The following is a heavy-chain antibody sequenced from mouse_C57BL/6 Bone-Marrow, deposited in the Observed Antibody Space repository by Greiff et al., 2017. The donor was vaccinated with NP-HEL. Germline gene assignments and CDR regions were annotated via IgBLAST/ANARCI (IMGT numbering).Heavy chain of an antibody. V-gene: IGHV1-26*01. CDR3: AKRTTGAY. CDR2: INPNNGGT. Sequence: VVEPGASVKISCKASGYTFTDYYMNWVKQSHGKSLEWIGDINPNNGGTSYNQKFKGKATLTVDKSSSTAYMELRSLTSEDSAVYYCAKRTTGAYWGQGTLVTVSA. D-gene: IGHD1-1*01. CDR1: GYTFTDYY. J-gene: IGHJ3*01.